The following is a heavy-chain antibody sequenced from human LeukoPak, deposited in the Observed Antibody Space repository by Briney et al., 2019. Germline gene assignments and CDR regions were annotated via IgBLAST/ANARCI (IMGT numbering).Heavy chain of an antibody. CDR3: ARVLSPPGIAAAGTFDY. V-gene: IGHV1-18*01. J-gene: IGHJ4*02. Sequence: GASVKVSCKASGGTFSSYAISWVRQAPGQGLEWMGWISAYNGNTNYAQKLQGRVTMTTDTSTSTAYMELRSLRSDDTAVYYCARVLSPPGIAAAGTFDYWGQGTLVTVSS. CDR2: ISAYNGNT. CDR1: GGTFSSYA. D-gene: IGHD6-13*01.